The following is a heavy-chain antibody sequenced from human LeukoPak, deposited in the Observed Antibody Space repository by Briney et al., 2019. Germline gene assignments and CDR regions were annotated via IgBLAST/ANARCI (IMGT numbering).Heavy chain of an antibody. CDR1: GFTFGDYG. Sequence: GGSLRLSCAVSGFTFGDYGMHWVRQAPGKGLEWLAVLSYDGTNKYYADSVKGRFTISRDNSENTLYLQMNSLRAEDTAIYYCAKDLAYYDSSGDYCPAFDIWGQGTMVTVSS. CDR3: AKDLAYYDSSGDYCPAFDI. CDR2: LSYDGTNK. V-gene: IGHV3-30*18. D-gene: IGHD3-22*01. J-gene: IGHJ3*02.